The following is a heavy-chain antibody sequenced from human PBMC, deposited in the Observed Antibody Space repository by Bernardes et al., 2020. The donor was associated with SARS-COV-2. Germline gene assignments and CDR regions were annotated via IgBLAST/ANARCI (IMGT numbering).Heavy chain of an antibody. CDR3: ARVSWSAYYYDSSGDYLDY. D-gene: IGHD3-22*01. V-gene: IGHV3-48*01. CDR1: GFTFSSYS. CDR2: ISRSRKTI. Sequence: GGSLRLSCEASGFTFSSYSMTWVRQAPGKGPEWISYISRSRKTINYAASVRGRFTISRDTAKSSLYLQMNSLRAEDTAVYYCARVSWSAYYYDSSGDYLDYWGQGTLVTVSS. J-gene: IGHJ4*02.